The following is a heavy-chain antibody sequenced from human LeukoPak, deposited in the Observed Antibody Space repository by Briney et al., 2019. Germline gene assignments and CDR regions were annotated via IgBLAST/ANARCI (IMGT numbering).Heavy chain of an antibody. CDR2: IHPDGIEK. V-gene: IGHV3-7*04. CDR1: GFTFRTYW. Sequence: GGSLRLSCAASGFTFRTYWMSWVRQAPGKGLEWVANIHPDGIEKYHVDSVKGRFTIFRDNARNLLYLQMSSMRADDTAVYYCSRGDDFSGDSWGQGTLVTVSS. CDR3: SRGDDFSGDS. J-gene: IGHJ5*01. D-gene: IGHD2-21*02.